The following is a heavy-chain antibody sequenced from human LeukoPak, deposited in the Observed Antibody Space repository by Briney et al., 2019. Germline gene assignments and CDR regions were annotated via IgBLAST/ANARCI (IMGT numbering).Heavy chain of an antibody. Sequence: SETLSLTCAVSGYSISSGYYRGWTRHPPGTGLEWIGSIYHRGSTYYNPSLNSRVTTSVDTSKNQSSLKLSSVTAADTAVYYCARVGIAAAGTLSPYYVMDDWGKGTTVTVSS. D-gene: IGHD6-13*01. CDR3: ARVGIAAAGTLSPYYVMDD. CDR2: IYHRGST. J-gene: IGHJ6*04. V-gene: IGHV4-38-2*01. CDR1: GYSISSGYY.